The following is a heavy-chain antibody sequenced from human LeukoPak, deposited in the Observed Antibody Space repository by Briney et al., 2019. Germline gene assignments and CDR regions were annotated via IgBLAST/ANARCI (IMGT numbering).Heavy chain of an antibody. CDR1: GGSISSGDYY. V-gene: IGHV4-39*07. Sequence: SETLSLTCTVSGGSISSGDYYWSWIRQPPGKGLEWIGEVNHSGSTNYNPSLKSRVTISGDTSKNQFSLKLTSVTAADTAVYYCARRGLLPFDYWGQGTLVTVSS. CDR3: ARRGLLPFDY. J-gene: IGHJ4*02. CDR2: VNHSGST. D-gene: IGHD2/OR15-2a*01.